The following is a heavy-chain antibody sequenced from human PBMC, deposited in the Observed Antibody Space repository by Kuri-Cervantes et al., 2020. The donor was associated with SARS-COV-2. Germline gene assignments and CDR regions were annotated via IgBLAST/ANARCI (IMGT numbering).Heavy chain of an antibody. Sequence: GGSLRLSCAASGFTFSSYWMSWVRQAPGKGLEWVANIKQDGSEKYYVDSVKGRFTISRDNAKNSLYLQMNSLRAEDPAVYYCAREFFGVVNGYFDYWGQGTLVTVSS. J-gene: IGHJ4*02. V-gene: IGHV3-7*01. CDR2: IKQDGSEK. D-gene: IGHD3-3*01. CDR1: GFTFSSYW. CDR3: AREFFGVVNGYFDY.